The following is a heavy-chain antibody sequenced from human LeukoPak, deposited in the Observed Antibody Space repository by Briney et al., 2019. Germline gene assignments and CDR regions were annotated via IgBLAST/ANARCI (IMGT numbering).Heavy chain of an antibody. V-gene: IGHV3-23*01. CDR3: AKASSNHPYYYYYMDV. CDR1: GFTFSSYA. Sequence: GGSLRLSCAASGFTFSSYAMSWVRQAPGKGLEWVSAISGSGGSTYHADSVKGRFTIPRDNSKNTLYLQMNSLRAEDTAVYYCAKASSNHPYYYYYMDVWGIGTTVTVSS. J-gene: IGHJ6*03. CDR2: ISGSGGST. D-gene: IGHD4-11*01.